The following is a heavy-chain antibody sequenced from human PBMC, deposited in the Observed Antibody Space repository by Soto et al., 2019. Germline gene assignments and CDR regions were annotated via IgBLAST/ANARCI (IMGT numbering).Heavy chain of an antibody. Sequence: GGSLRLSCAASGFTFSSYSMNWVRQAPGKGLEWVSSISSSSSYIYYADSVKGRFTISRDNAKNSLYLQMNSLRAEDTAVYYCARGSMVRGVITDYYYYYMDVWGKGTTVTVSS. D-gene: IGHD3-10*01. CDR1: GFTFSSYS. CDR2: ISSSSSYI. J-gene: IGHJ6*03. CDR3: ARGSMVRGVITDYYYYYMDV. V-gene: IGHV3-21*01.